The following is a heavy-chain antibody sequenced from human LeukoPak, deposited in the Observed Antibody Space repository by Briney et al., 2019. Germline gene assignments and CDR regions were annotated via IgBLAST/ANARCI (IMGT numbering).Heavy chain of an antibody. CDR2: VDPEDGET. CDR1: GYTFTDYY. V-gene: IGHV1-69-2*01. CDR3: ATEEIRQWLVQNDY. D-gene: IGHD6-19*01. Sequence: ASVKVSCKVSGYTFTDYYMHWVQQAPGKGLEWMGLVDPEDGETIYAEKFQGRVTITADTSTDTAYMELSSLRSEDTAVYYCATEEIRQWLVQNDYWGQGTLVTVSS. J-gene: IGHJ4*01.